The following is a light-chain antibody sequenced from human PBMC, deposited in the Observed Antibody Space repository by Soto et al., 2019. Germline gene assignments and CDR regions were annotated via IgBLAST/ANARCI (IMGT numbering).Light chain of an antibody. J-gene: IGLJ2*01. V-gene: IGLV1-51*01. CDR1: SSNIGAGYD. CDR2: DDH. CDR3: ATWDLTLSAGVL. Sequence: QSVLTQPPSVSGAPGQRVTISCTGGSSNIGAGYDVHWYQQLPETAPKLLIYDDHQRPSGIPDRFSASKSGTSATLDITGLQPADEADYYCATWDLTLSAGVLFGGGTKVTVL.